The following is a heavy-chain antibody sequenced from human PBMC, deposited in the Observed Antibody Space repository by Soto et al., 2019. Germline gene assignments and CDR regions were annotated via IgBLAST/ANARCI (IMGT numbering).Heavy chain of an antibody. V-gene: IGHV3-21*01. CDR2: ISSSSSYI. Sequence: GGSLRLSCAASGFTFSSYSMNWVRQAPGKGLEWVSSISSSSSYIYYADSVKGRFTISRDNAKNSLYLQMNSLGAEDTAVYYCARDMLGITGTSHYWGQGTLVTVSS. J-gene: IGHJ4*02. CDR1: GFTFSSYS. CDR3: ARDMLGITGTSHY. D-gene: IGHD1-7*01.